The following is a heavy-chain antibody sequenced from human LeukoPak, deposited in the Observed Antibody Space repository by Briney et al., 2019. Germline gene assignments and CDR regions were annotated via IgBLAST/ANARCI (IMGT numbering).Heavy chain of an antibody. V-gene: IGHV4-59*08. Sequence: PSETLSLTCTVSGGSISSYYWSWIRQPPGKGLEWIGYIYYSGSTKYNPSLKSRVTISVDTSKSQFSLKLTSVTAADTAVYYCARLGIGVVPSAMLGDYYFDYWGQGTLVTVSS. CDR3: ARLGIGVVPSAMLGDYYFDY. CDR1: GGSISSYY. J-gene: IGHJ4*02. D-gene: IGHD2-2*01. CDR2: IYYSGST.